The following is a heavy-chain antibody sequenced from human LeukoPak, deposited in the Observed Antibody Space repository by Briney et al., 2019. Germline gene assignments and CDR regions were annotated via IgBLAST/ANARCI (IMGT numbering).Heavy chain of an antibody. CDR2: IYYSGSP. V-gene: IGHV4-61*05. Sequence: SETLSLTCTVSGGSISTSSYFWGWIRQPPGKGLELIGYIYYSGSPTYNPSLKSRVTISVDTSKNQFSLKLSSVTAADTAVYYCARHWNYYDDGFYFDYWGQGTLVTVSS. CDR3: ARHWNYYDDGFYFDY. D-gene: IGHD3-22*01. CDR1: GGSISTSSYF. J-gene: IGHJ4*02.